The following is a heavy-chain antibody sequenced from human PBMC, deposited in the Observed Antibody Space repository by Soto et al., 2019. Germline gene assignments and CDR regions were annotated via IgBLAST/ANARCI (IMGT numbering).Heavy chain of an antibody. CDR3: ATGYCSSTSCPRGFDY. CDR2: INAGNGNT. CDR1: GYTFTSYA. J-gene: IGHJ4*02. Sequence: ASVKVSCKASGYTFTSYAMHWVRQAPGQRLEWMGWINAGNGNTKYSQKFQGRVTITRDTSASTAYMELSSVAAADTAVYYCATGYCSSTSCPRGFDYWGQGTLVTVSS. D-gene: IGHD2-2*03. V-gene: IGHV1-3*01.